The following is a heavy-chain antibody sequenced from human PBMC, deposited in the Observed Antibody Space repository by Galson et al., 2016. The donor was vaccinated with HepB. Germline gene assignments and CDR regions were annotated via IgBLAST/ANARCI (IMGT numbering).Heavy chain of an antibody. Sequence: SVKVSCKASGYPFTTYNINWVRQAPGQRLEWMGWISPYNGNTKYSEKVRGRVTMTTDTSTSTAYMDLRSLSPDDTAMYFCARAYSWGAGCNYFDAWGQGARVTVSS. D-gene: IGHD2-15*01. V-gene: IGHV1-18*01. CDR3: ARAYSWGAGCNYFDA. CDR2: ISPYNGNT. J-gene: IGHJ4*02. CDR1: GYPFTTYN.